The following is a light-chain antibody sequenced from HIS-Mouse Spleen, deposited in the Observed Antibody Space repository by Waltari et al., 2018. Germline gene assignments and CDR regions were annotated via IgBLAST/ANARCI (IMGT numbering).Light chain of an antibody. V-gene: IGLV3-10*01. CDR1: PLPTKY. CDR3: YSTDSSGNHRV. CDR2: EDS. Sequence: SYALPQPPSVSVSPGQTAETPCPGDPLPTKYACWYHQNSGQAPVLVINEDSKRHSGIPERFSGSSSGTIATLTISGAQVEDEADYYCYSTDSSGNHRVFGGGTKLTVL. J-gene: IGLJ2*01.